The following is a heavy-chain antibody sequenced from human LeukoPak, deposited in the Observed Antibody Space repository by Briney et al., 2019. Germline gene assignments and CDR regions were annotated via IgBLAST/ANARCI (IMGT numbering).Heavy chain of an antibody. J-gene: IGHJ6*04. D-gene: IGHD2/OR15-2a*01. CDR2: ISSSSSSYI. CDR1: GFTFSSYS. Sequence: GGSLRLSCAASGFTFSSYSMNWVRQAPGKGLEWVSPISSSSSSYIYYADSVKGRFTISRDNAKNSLYLQMNSLRAEDTAVYYCARAVNPPAYFVFMDVWGKGTTVTVSS. CDR3: ARAVNPPAYFVFMDV. V-gene: IGHV3-21*01.